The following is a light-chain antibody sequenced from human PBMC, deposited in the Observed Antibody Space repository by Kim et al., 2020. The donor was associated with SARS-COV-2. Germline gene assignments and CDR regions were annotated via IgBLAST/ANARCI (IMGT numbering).Light chain of an antibody. CDR2: EVS. Sequence: QSALTQPPSVSGSPGQSVTISCTGTNSDVGSFNRVAWYQQSPGTAPKLMIYEVSNRPSGVPDRFSGSKSGNTASLTISGLQTEDEADYYCSSYTTSSTLVFGGGTQLTVL. CDR1: NSDVGSFNR. CDR3: SSYTTSSTLV. V-gene: IGLV2-18*02. J-gene: IGLJ3*02.